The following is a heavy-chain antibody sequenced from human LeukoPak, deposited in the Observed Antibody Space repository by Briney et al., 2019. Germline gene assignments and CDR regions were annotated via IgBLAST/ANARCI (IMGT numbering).Heavy chain of an antibody. CDR3: AKSGSYSSSPYFDY. CDR2: ISWNSGSI. Sequence: GGSLRLSCAASGFTFDDYAMPWVRQAPGKGLEWVSGISWNSGSIGYADSVKGRFTISRDNAKNSLYLQMNSLRAEDTALYYCAKSGSYSSSPYFDYWGQGTLVTVSS. D-gene: IGHD1-26*01. V-gene: IGHV3-9*01. J-gene: IGHJ4*02. CDR1: GFTFDDYA.